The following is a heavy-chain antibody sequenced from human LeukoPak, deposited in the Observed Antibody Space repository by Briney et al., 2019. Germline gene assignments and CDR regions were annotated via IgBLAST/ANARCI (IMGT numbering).Heavy chain of an antibody. Sequence: SETLSLTCAVYGGSFSGYYWSWIRQPPGKGLEWIGEINHSGSTNYNPSLKSRVTISVDTSKNQFSLKLSSVTAADTAVYYCARLDTTGYYYMDVWGKGTTVTISS. CDR1: GGSFSGYY. CDR2: INHSGST. D-gene: IGHD5-18*01. V-gene: IGHV4-34*01. CDR3: ARLDTTGYYYMDV. J-gene: IGHJ6*03.